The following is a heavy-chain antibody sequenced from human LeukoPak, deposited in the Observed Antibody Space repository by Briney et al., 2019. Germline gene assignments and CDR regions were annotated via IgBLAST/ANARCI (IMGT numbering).Heavy chain of an antibody. D-gene: IGHD2-2*01. CDR3: VNPLTCSSTSCSNWFDP. Sequence: PGGSLRLSCAASGFTFSSYAMSWVRQAPGKGLGWVSTISGNGGSTHYADSVKGRFTISRDNSKNTLYLQMNSLRAEQTAEYYCVNPLTCSSTSCSNWFDPWGQGTLVTVSS. V-gene: IGHV3-23*01. J-gene: IGHJ5*02. CDR1: GFTFSSYA. CDR2: ISGNGGST.